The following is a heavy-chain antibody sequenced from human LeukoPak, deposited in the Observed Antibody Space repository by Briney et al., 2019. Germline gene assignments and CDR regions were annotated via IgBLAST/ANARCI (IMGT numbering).Heavy chain of an antibody. D-gene: IGHD1-1*01. CDR2: ISGSGGST. V-gene: IGHV3-23*01. Sequence: PGGSLRLSCAASGFTFSQYWMSWVRQAPGKGLEWVSAISGSGGSTYYADSVKGRFTISRDNSKNTLSLQMNSLRAEDTAVYYCAKDFMTTNWPKYFDYWGQGTLVSVSS. J-gene: IGHJ4*02. CDR1: GFTFSQYW. CDR3: AKDFMTTNWPKYFDY.